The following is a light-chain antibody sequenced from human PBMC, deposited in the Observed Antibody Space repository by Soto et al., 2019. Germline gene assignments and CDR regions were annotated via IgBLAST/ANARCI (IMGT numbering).Light chain of an antibody. CDR2: EGS. CDR3: CSYAGSSTYV. CDR1: SSDVGSYNL. J-gene: IGLJ1*01. Sequence: QSVLTQPASVSGSPGQSITISCTGTSSDVGSYNLVSWYQQHPGKAPKLMIYEGSKRPSGVSNRFSSSKSGNTASLTISGLRAEDEADYYCCSYAGSSTYVFGTGTKVTVL. V-gene: IGLV2-23*01.